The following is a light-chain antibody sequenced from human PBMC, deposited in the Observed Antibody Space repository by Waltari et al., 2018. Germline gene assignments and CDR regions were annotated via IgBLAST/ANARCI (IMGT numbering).Light chain of an antibody. CDR1: SSAIGSHHI. CDR3: CSYAGSSTLDVV. V-gene: IGLV2-23*02. CDR2: EVS. Sequence: QSALTQPASVSGSPGQSITLSCTGPSSAIGSHHILSWYQQHPGKAPTLLIYEVSKRPSGVSNRFSGSKSGNRASLTISGLQAEDEADYYCCSYAGSSTLDVVFGGGTKLTVL. J-gene: IGLJ2*01.